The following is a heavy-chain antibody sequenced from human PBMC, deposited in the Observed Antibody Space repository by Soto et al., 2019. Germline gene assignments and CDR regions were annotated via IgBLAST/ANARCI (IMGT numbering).Heavy chain of an antibody. CDR2: ISWNSGSI. D-gene: IGHD2-15*01. CDR3: AKDRGVVVAATLDY. J-gene: IGHJ4*02. V-gene: IGHV3-9*01. Sequence: EVQLVESGGGLVQPGRSLRLSCAASGFTFDDYAMHWVRQAPGKGLEWVSGISWNSGSIGYADSVKGRFTISRDNAKNSLYLQMKSLRAEDTALYYCAKDRGVVVAATLDYWGQGTLVTVSS. CDR1: GFTFDDYA.